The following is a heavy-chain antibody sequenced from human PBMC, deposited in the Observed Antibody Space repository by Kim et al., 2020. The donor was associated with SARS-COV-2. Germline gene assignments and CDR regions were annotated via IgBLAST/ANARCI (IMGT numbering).Heavy chain of an antibody. J-gene: IGHJ4*02. D-gene: IGHD3-22*01. CDR2: IRGSGGST. Sequence: GGSLRLSCAASGSTFSSYAMSWVRQAPGKGLEWVSAIRGSGGSTYYVESVKGRFTISRDHSKNTLYLQINSLRAEDTAVYYCAKALLNYYDSSGYYPLGEFDYWGQGTLVTVSS. CDR1: GSTFSSYA. CDR3: AKALLNYYDSSGYYPLGEFDY. V-gene: IGHV3-23*01.